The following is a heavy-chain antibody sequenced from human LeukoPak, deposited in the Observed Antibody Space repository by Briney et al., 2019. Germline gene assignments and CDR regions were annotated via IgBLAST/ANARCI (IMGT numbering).Heavy chain of an antibody. Sequence: GGSLRLSCATSGFTFSSYAMHWVRQAPGKGLEWVAVISYDGSNKYYADSVKGRFTISRDNSKNTLYLQMNSLRAEDTAVYYCARDTGRIFGVVITYLFDPWGQGTLVTVSS. CDR2: ISYDGSNK. D-gene: IGHD3-3*01. V-gene: IGHV3-30*04. CDR3: ARDTGRIFGVVITYLFDP. J-gene: IGHJ5*02. CDR1: GFTFSSYA.